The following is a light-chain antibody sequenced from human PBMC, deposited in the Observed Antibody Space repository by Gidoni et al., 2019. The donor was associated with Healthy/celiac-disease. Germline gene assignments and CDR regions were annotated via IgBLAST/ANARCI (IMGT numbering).Light chain of an antibody. CDR3: QQYGGSPLT. V-gene: IGKV3-20*01. Sequence: VLPQSPGTLSLSPGERATPSCRASPPHSSHSVAWYQQKPGQAPRLVIDGTSSRTTGIPDRFSGSGSGTDFTLISTILEPEDFALYYCQQYGGSPLTFXGXTRIE. CDR1: PPHSSHS. CDR2: GTS. J-gene: IGKJ4*01.